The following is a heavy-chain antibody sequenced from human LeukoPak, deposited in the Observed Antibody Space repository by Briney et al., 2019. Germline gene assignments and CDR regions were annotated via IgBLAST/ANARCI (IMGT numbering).Heavy chain of an antibody. CDR1: GXSISSGGYY. V-gene: IGHV4-31*03. CDR2: IYYSGST. Sequence: SQTLSLTCTVSGXSISSGGYYWSWIRQHPGKGLEWIGYIYYSGSTYYNPSLKSRVTISVDTSKNQFSLKLSSVTAADTAVYYCATRTYYYDSSGYYLSYFDYWGQGTLVTVSS. J-gene: IGHJ4*02. CDR3: ATRTYYYDSSGYYLSYFDY. D-gene: IGHD3-22*01.